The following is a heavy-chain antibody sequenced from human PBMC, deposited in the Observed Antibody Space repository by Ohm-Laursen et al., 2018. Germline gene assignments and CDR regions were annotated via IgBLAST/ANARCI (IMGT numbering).Heavy chain of an antibody. CDR3: ARGWGWFDP. V-gene: IGHV3-9*01. CDR2: INWNSGDI. Sequence: SLRLSCSASGFTFGNYAMHWVRQAPGKGLEWVATINWNSGDIGYGDSVKGRFTISRDNARSSLDLQMNSLRVEDTAMYYCARGWGWFDPWGQGTLVTVSS. J-gene: IGHJ5*02. CDR1: GFTFGNYA. D-gene: IGHD3-16*01.